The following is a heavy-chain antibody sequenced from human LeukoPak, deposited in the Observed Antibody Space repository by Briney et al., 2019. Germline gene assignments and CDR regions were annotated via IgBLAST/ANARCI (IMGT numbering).Heavy chain of an antibody. V-gene: IGHV4-59*01. CDR1: GGSISSYY. CDR3: ATTSSLSGYSTAYWYFDL. Sequence: KSSETLSLTCTVSGGSISSYYWSWIRQPPGKGLEWIGYIYYSGSTNYNPSLKSRVTISVDTSKNQFSLKLSSVTAADTAVYYCATTSSLSGYSTAYWYFDLWGRGTLVTVSS. J-gene: IGHJ2*01. CDR2: IYYSGST. D-gene: IGHD3-22*01.